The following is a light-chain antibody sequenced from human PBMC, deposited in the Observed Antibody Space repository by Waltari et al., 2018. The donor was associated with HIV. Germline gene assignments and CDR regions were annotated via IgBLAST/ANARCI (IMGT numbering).Light chain of an antibody. CDR2: DVT. CDR1: SSDVGAYNY. V-gene: IGLV2-8*01. J-gene: IGLJ2*01. CDR3: ASHAGSKDV. Sequence: QSALTQPPSASGSPGQSVTISCTGTSSDVGAYNYVSWFQQHPGKAPKLMISDVTKRPSGVPDRFSGSKSGNTASLTVSGLQAEDEADYYCASHAGSKDVFGGGTRLTVL.